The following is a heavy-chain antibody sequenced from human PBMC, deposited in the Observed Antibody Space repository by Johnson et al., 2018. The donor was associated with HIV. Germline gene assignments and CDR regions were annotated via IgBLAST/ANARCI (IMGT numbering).Heavy chain of an antibody. CDR3: TTVMIVGDAFDI. CDR1: GFPFSTYS. V-gene: IGHV3-30-3*01. Sequence: QVQLVESGGGVVQPGRSLRLSCAASGFPFSTYSIHWVRQAPGKGLEWVTVISHDGSKKYYADSLKGRFTISRDDSKNTLYLQMNSLKTEDTAVYYCTTVMIVGDAFDIWGQGTMVTVSS. CDR2: ISHDGSKK. D-gene: IGHD3-22*01. J-gene: IGHJ3*02.